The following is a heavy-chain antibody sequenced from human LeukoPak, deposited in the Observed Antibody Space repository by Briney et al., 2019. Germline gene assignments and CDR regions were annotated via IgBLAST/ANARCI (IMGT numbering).Heavy chain of an antibody. D-gene: IGHD3-9*01. CDR2: IRTSAEGANYA. V-gene: IGHV3-48*02. Sequence: GSLRLSCATSGFSFTDYPMNWVRQAPGKGLEWVSNIRTSAEGANYAYYADSVKGRVTISRDDAKNTLYLRMNSLRDDDTAVYYCASDQRYAFDYWGQGILVTVSS. CDR1: GFSFTDYP. CDR3: ASDQRYAFDY. J-gene: IGHJ4*02.